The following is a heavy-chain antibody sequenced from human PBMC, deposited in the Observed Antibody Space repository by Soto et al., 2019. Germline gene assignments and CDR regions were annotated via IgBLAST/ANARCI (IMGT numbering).Heavy chain of an antibody. V-gene: IGHV4-61*01. Sequence: PSETLSLTCTVSGGSVSSGSYYWSWIRQPPGKGLEWIGYIYYSGSTNYNPSLKSRVTISVDTSKNQFSLKLSSVTAADTAVYYCARAPIYVDTAMVNDYWGQGTLVTVSS. CDR2: IYYSGST. J-gene: IGHJ4*02. CDR3: ARAPIYVDTAMVNDY. CDR1: GGSVSSGSYY. D-gene: IGHD5-18*01.